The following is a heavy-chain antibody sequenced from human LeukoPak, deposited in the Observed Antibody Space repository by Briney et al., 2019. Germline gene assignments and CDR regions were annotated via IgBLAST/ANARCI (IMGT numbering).Heavy chain of an antibody. D-gene: IGHD3-22*01. Sequence: GGSLRLSCKGSGYSFTSYWIGWVHQMPGKGLEWMGIIYPGDSDTRYSPSFQGQVTISADKSISTAYLQWSSLKASDTAMYYCARVYDCDSSGCLDYWGQGTLVTVSS. CDR1: GYSFTSYW. CDR2: IYPGDSDT. V-gene: IGHV5-51*07. J-gene: IGHJ4*02. CDR3: ARVYDCDSSGCLDY.